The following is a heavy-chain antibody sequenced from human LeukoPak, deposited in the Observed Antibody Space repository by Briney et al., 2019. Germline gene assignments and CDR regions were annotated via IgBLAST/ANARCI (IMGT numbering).Heavy chain of an antibody. CDR1: GGSFSGYY. J-gene: IGHJ4*02. V-gene: IGHV4-34*01. CDR3: ARGRRWIQLWLQWYSDY. CDR2: INHSGST. Sequence: SETLSLTCAVYGGSFSGYYWSWIRQPPGKGLEWFGEINHSGSTNYNPSLKSRVTISVDTSKNQFSLKLSSVTAADTAVYYCARGRRWIQLWLQWYSDYWGQGTLVTVSS. D-gene: IGHD5-18*01.